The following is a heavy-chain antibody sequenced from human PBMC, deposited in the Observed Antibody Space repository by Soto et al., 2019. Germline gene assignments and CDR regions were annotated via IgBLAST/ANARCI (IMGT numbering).Heavy chain of an antibody. V-gene: IGHV1-46*01. D-gene: IGHD5-12*01. Sequence: ASVKVSCQASGYTFTSYYMHWVRQAPGQGLEWMGIINPSGGSTSYAQKFQGRVTMTRDTSTSTVYMELSSLRSEDTAVYYCAREIGYSGYDVTIAVADGDYYFDYWGQGTLVTVSS. CDR3: AREIGYSGYDVTIAVADGDYYFDY. CDR2: INPSGGST. CDR1: GYTFTSYY. J-gene: IGHJ4*02.